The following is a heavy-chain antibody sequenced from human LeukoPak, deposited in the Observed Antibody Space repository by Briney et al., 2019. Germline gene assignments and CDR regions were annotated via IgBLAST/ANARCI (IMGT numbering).Heavy chain of an antibody. Sequence: PWGSLRLSCAASGFTFSTYAMHWVRQAPGKGLEWVAVIPYDGSNKYYADSVKGRFTISRENSKNRLYLQMNSLRAEDTAVHYCARAEGYGGELDSWGQGTLVTVSS. V-gene: IGHV3-30*04. CDR2: IPYDGSNK. J-gene: IGHJ4*02. CDR1: GFTFSTYA. D-gene: IGHD4-23*01. CDR3: ARAEGYGGELDS.